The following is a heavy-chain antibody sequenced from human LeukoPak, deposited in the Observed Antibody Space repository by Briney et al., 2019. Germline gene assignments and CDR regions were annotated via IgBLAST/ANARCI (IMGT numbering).Heavy chain of an antibody. CDR3: ARGTYHAGFDY. CDR2: IWYDGSNK. CDR1: GFTFSSYG. Sequence: GRSLRLSCAASGFTFSSYGMHWVRQAPGKGLEWVAVIWYDGSNKYYADSVKGRFTISRDNSKNTLYLQMNSLRAEDTAVYYCARGTYHAGFDYWGQGTLVTVSS. J-gene: IGHJ4*02. D-gene: IGHD1-14*01. V-gene: IGHV3-33*01.